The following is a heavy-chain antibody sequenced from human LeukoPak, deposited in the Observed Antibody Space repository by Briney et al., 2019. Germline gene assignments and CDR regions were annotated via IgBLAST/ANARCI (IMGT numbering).Heavy chain of an antibody. Sequence: GASVRVSCKASGGTISIYAISWVRQAPGQGLEWMGRIIPILDITNYAQKFQGRVTINADKSTSTMYMELSSLRSEDTAVYYCARDLRNYDSSGYYYYYYGMDVWGQGTTVTVSS. CDR3: ARDLRNYDSSGYYYYYYGMDV. CDR1: GGTISIYA. D-gene: IGHD3-22*01. V-gene: IGHV1-69*04. J-gene: IGHJ6*02. CDR2: IIPILDIT.